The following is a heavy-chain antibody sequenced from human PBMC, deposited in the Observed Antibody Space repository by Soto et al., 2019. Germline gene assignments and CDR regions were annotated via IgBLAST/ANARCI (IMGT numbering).Heavy chain of an antibody. CDR2: FDPEDGET. CDR3: ATGHGPVAGNAYDY. J-gene: IGHJ4*02. V-gene: IGHV1-24*01. D-gene: IGHD6-19*01. Sequence: GASVKVSCKVSGYTLTELSMHWVRQAPGKGLEWMGGFDPEDGETIYAQKFQGRVTMTEDTSTDTAYMELSSLRSEDTAVYYCATGHGPVAGNAYDYWGQGTLVTVSS. CDR1: GYTLTELS.